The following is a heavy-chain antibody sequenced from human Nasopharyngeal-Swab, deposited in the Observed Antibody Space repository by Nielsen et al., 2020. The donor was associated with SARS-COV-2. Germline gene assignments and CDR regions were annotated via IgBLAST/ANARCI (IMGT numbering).Heavy chain of an antibody. CDR3: ARARGAYGDYYYYYYTDV. V-gene: IGHV6-1*01. CDR2: TYYRSKWYN. J-gene: IGHJ6*03. Sequence: WIRQSPSRGLEWLGRTYYRSKWYNDYAVSVKSRITINPDTSKNQSSLRLNSVTPEDTAVYYCARARGAYGDYYYYYYTDVWGKGTTVTVSS. D-gene: IGHD4-17*01.